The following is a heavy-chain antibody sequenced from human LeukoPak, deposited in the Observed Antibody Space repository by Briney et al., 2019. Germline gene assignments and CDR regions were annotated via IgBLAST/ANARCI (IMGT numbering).Heavy chain of an antibody. CDR1: GYTFTGYY. CDR2: INPNSGGT. Sequence: GASVKVSCKASGYTFTGYYMHWVRQAPGQGLEWMGWINPNSGGTNYAQKFQGRVTMTRDTSISTAYMELSRLRSEDTAVYYCARQDRDGYNLIDYWGQGTLVTVSS. J-gene: IGHJ4*02. D-gene: IGHD5-24*01. CDR3: ARQDRDGYNLIDY. V-gene: IGHV1-2*02.